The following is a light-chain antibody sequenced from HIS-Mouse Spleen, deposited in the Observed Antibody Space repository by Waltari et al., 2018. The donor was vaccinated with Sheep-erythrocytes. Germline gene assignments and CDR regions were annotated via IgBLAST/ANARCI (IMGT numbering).Light chain of an antibody. Sequence: SYELTQPPSVSVSPGQTASITCSGDKLGDKYACWYQQKPGQSPVLVIYQDSKRPSRIPERFSGSNSGNTTTLTIGGTQAMDEADYYCQAWDSSTAVFGGGTKLTVL. CDR2: QDS. CDR1: KLGDKY. J-gene: IGLJ2*01. V-gene: IGLV3-1*01. CDR3: QAWDSSTAV.